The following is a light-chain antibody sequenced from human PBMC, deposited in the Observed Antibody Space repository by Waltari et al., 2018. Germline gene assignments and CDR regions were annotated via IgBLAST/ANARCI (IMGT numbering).Light chain of an antibody. Sequence: EIVVTQSPGALSLFPGERATLSCRASQTVAHTYLAWFQQRPGQAPRLPIYGGSNRAAGIPVRFSGSGSGTDFTLTISRLEPEDFAVYYCQQYADPPYTFGPGTKVDVK. CDR2: GGS. CDR1: QTVAHTY. J-gene: IGKJ3*01. V-gene: IGKV3-20*01. CDR3: QQYADPPYT.